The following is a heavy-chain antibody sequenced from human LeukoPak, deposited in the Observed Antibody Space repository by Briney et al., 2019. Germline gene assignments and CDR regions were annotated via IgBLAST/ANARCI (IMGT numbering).Heavy chain of an antibody. D-gene: IGHD3-22*01. CDR3: ARGGIYYYDSSGQFDY. Sequence: SVKVSCKASGGTFSSYAFSWVRQAPGQGIEWMGRIIPILGVATYAHKFQGRVTITADKSTSTAYMELSSLRSEDTAVYYRARGGIYYYDSSGQFDYWGQGTLVTVSS. J-gene: IGHJ4*02. V-gene: IGHV1-69*04. CDR1: GGTFSSYA. CDR2: IIPILGVA.